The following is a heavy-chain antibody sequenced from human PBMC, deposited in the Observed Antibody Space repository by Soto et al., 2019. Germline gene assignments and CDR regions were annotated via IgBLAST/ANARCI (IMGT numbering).Heavy chain of an antibody. J-gene: IGHJ6*02. V-gene: IGHV3-33*01. CDR3: ARDPVVPDPRRNYYYGMDV. D-gene: IGHD2-2*01. CDR2: IWSDGSNK. Sequence: QVQLVESGGGVVQPGRSLRLSCAASVFTFSSYGMHWVRQAPGKGLEWVAVIWSDGSNKYYADSVKGRFTISRDNSKNTLYLQMNSLRAEDTAVYYCARDPVVPDPRRNYYYGMDVWGQGTTVTVSS. CDR1: VFTFSSYG.